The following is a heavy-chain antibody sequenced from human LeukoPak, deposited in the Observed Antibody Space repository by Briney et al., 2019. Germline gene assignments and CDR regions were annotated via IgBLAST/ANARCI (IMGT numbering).Heavy chain of an antibody. Sequence: SETLSLTCTVSGGSISSTSYDWGWIRQPPGKGPEWIGSVYYTGTTYYNPSLKSRVTISVDTSKHQFSLKLCSVTAADTAVYYCAREMRHPHYYMDVWGKGTTVTVSS. CDR1: GGSISSTSYD. CDR2: VYYTGTT. J-gene: IGHJ6*03. CDR3: AREMRHPHYYMDV. V-gene: IGHV4-39*02.